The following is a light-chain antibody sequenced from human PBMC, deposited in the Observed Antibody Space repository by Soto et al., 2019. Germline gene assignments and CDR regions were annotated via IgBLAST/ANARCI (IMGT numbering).Light chain of an antibody. CDR3: QQYYNYPNT. J-gene: IGKJ3*01. Sequence: AVQLTQSPSSLYASIGDSVTITCRASQGIRNALAWYQQKPGRPPKLLVYEASSLETGVSSRFSGSGSATDFTITIISLQPEDFAAYFCQQYYNYPNTFGPGTNVDIK. V-gene: IGKV1D-13*01. CDR2: EAS. CDR1: QGIRNA.